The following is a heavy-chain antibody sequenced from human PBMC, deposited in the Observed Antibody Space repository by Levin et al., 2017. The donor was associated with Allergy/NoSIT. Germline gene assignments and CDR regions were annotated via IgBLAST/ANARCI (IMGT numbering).Heavy chain of an antibody. CDR1: GYIFTAYY. CDR2: INPSSGAT. V-gene: IGHV1-46*03. CDR3: VREKPATRYFPF. J-gene: IGHJ4*02. Sequence: ASVKVSCKASGYIFTAYYVHWVRQAPGQGLQYMGMINPSSGATYFAQGFQDEVTMTRDTSTGAVYMELYNLKSADTAVYFCVREKPATRYFPFWGQGTLVTVSS.